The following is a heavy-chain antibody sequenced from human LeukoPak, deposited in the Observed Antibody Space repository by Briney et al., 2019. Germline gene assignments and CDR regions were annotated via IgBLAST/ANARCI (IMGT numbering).Heavy chain of an antibody. Sequence: KPSETLSLTYAVYGGSFSGYYWSWIRQPPGKGLEWIGEINHSGSTNYNPSLKSRVTISVDTSKNQFSLKLSSVTAADTAVYYCASMRFDSSGFSYWGQGTLVTVSS. CDR3: ASMRFDSSGFSY. D-gene: IGHD6-19*01. CDR2: INHSGST. J-gene: IGHJ4*02. CDR1: GGSFSGYY. V-gene: IGHV4-34*01.